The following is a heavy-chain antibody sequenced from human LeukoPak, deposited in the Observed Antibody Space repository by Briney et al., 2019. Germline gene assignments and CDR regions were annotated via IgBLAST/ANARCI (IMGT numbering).Heavy chain of an antibody. V-gene: IGHV3-21*01. Sequence: GGSLRLSCAASGFTFSSYTMNWVRQAPGKGLQSVSSISSSSSYIYYADSVKGRFTISRDNSKNTLYLQMNSLRAEDTAVYYCAKGYGWEASYYYYYMDVWGKGTTVTISS. CDR1: GFTFSSYT. CDR3: AKGYGWEASYYYYYMDV. CDR2: ISSSSSYI. J-gene: IGHJ6*03. D-gene: IGHD1-26*01.